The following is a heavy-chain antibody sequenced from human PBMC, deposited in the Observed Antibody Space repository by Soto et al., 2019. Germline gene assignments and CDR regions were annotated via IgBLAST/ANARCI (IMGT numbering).Heavy chain of an antibody. D-gene: IGHD6-6*01. CDR2: INPNSGGT. CDR1: GYTFTGYY. CDR3: AREIAARLTPFDY. J-gene: IGHJ4*02. Sequence: GASVKVSCKASGYTFTGYYMHWVRQAPGQGLEWMGWINPNSGGTNYAQKFQGRVTMTRDTSISTAYMELSRLRSDDTAVYYCAREIAARLTPFDYWGQGPLVTVSS. V-gene: IGHV1-2*02.